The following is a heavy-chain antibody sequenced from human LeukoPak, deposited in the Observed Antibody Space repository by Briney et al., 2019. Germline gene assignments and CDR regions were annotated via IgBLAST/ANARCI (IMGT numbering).Heavy chain of an antibody. CDR2: ISGSGGST. D-gene: IGHD1-26*01. CDR3: AKEARTPIRGATIV. Sequence: GGSLRLSCAASGFTFRIYSMSLVRQASGKGLESASAISGSGGSTYYADSVKGRFTISRDNSKNTLYLQMNSLRAEDTAVYYCAKEARTPIRGATIVWGQGTMVTVSS. CDR1: GFTFRIYS. J-gene: IGHJ3*01. V-gene: IGHV3-23*01.